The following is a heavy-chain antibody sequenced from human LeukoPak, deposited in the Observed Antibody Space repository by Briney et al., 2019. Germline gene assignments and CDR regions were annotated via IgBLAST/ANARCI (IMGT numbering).Heavy chain of an antibody. D-gene: IGHD3-10*01. V-gene: IGHV1-69*04. CDR2: IIPILGIA. CDR3: ARGEATTHSITMVRGVWVY. CDR1: GGTFSSYA. J-gene: IGHJ4*02. Sequence: ASVKVSCKASGGTFSSYAISWVRLAPGQGLEWMGRIIPILGIANYAQKFQGRVTITADKSTSTAYMELSSLRSEDTAVYYCARGEATTHSITMVRGVWVYWGQGTLVTVSS.